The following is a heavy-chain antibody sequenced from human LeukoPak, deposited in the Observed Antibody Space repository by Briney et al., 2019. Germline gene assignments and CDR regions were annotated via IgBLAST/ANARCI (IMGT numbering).Heavy chain of an antibody. V-gene: IGHV1-46*01. D-gene: IGHD1-26*01. CDR3: ASSLYSGSQAPLGY. J-gene: IGHJ4*02. Sequence: GASVKVSCKAFGFTFTSYYMHWVRQAPGQGLEWMGIINPSGGSTSYAQKFQGRVTMTRDTSTSTVYMELSSLRSDDTAVYYCASSLYSGSQAPLGYWGQGTLVTVSS. CDR1: GFTFTSYY. CDR2: INPSGGST.